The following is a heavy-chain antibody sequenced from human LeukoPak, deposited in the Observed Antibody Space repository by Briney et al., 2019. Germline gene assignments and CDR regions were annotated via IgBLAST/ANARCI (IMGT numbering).Heavy chain of an antibody. CDR2: ISAYNGNT. J-gene: IGHJ4*02. CDR3: ARGGGYYYDSSGYYYPLDYFDY. CDR1: GYTFTSYG. Sequence: GASVKVSCKDSGYTFTSYGISWVRQAPGQGLEWMGWISAYNGNTNYEQQLQGRVTMTTDTSTSTAYMELRSLRSDDTAVYYCARGGGYYYDSSGYYYPLDYFDYWGQGTLVTVSS. D-gene: IGHD3-22*01. V-gene: IGHV1-18*01.